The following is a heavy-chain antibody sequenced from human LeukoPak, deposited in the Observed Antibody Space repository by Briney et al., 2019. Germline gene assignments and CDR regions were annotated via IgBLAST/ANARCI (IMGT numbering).Heavy chain of an antibody. CDR2: IHYSRST. J-gene: IGHJ3*02. V-gene: IGHV4-39*01. CDR1: GGSISSSSYS. Sequence: PSETLSLTCTVSGGSISSSSYSWGWIRQTPGKGLEWIGTIHYSRSTSYNKSLKSRVTISVDTSKNQFSLKLTSVTASDTAVYYCAPFGGGAFDIWGQGTVVTVSS. CDR3: APFGGGAFDI. D-gene: IGHD3-10*01.